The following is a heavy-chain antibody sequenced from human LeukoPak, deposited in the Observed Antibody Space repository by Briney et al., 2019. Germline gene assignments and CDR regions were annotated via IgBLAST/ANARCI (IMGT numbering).Heavy chain of an antibody. CDR1: GFTFRNYS. CDR3: ARRDSGSRGFDS. V-gene: IGHV3-48*01. D-gene: IGHD3-10*01. Sequence: GGSLRLSCAASGFTFRNYSMNWVRQAPGKGLEWISYISISSSTIYYAGSVKGRFTVSRDNAKTSLYLQMNSLRAEDTAVYYCARRDSGSRGFDSWGQGTLVTVSS. CDR2: ISISSSTI. J-gene: IGHJ4*02.